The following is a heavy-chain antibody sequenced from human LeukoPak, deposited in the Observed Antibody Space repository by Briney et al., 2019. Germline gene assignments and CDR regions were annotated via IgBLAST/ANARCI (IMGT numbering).Heavy chain of an antibody. CDR3: ARGPPFNNTLGQ. V-gene: IGHV1-8*02. Sequence: ASVKVSCKASGYTFTSYDINWVRQATGQGLEWMGWMSPKSGDTGYAQKFQGRVTMTRDASISTAYMELSSLMSEDTAVYYCARGPPFNNTLGQWGQGTLVMVSS. J-gene: IGHJ4*02. CDR2: MSPKSGDT. D-gene: IGHD1/OR15-1a*01. CDR1: GYTFTSYD.